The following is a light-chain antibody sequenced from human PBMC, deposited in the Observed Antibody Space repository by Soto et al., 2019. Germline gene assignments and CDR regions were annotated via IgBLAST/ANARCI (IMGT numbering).Light chain of an antibody. CDR2: EVS. CDR1: SSDIGGYNY. Sequence: QSVLTHPASVSGSPGQSITISCTGTSSDIGGYNYVSWYQQHPGKVPKLMIFEVSNRPSGVSYRFSGSKSGNTASLTISGLQAEDEADYYCSSYTGSSTLYVFGTGTKVTVL. J-gene: IGLJ1*01. V-gene: IGLV2-14*01. CDR3: SSYTGSSTLYV.